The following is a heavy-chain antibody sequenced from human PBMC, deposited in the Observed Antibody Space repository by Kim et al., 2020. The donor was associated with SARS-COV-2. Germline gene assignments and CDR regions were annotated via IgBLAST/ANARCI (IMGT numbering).Heavy chain of an antibody. Sequence: ASVKVSCKASGYTFTSYAMHWVRQAPGQRLEWMGWINAGNGNTKYSQKFQGRVTITRDTSASTAYMELSSLRSEDTAVYYCARTRATTGRYDAFDIWGQGTMVTVSS. CDR2: INAGNGNT. CDR3: ARTRATTGRYDAFDI. CDR1: GYTFTSYA. J-gene: IGHJ3*02. D-gene: IGHD3-16*02. V-gene: IGHV1-3*01.